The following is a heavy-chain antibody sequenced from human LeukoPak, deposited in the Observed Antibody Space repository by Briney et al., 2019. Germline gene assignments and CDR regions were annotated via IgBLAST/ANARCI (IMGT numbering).Heavy chain of an antibody. D-gene: IGHD6-13*01. CDR3: AGSSFRYSSTMFDP. CDR2: IYSGGST. CDR1: GFTVSSNY. V-gene: IGHV3-53*05. Sequence: GGSLRLSCAASGFTVSSNYMSWVRQAPGKGLEWVSVIYSGGSTYYADSVKGRFTISRDNSRNTLYLQMNSLRAEDTAVYYCAGSSFRYSSTMFDPWGQGTLVTVSS. J-gene: IGHJ5*02.